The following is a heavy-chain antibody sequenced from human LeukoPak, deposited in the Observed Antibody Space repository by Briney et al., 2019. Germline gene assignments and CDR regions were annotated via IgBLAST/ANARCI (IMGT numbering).Heavy chain of an antibody. Sequence: GGSLRLSCAASGFTFSNAWMSWVRQAPGKGLEWVGRIKSKTDGGTTDYAAPVKGRFTISRDDSKNTLYLHMNSLKTEDTAVYYCTTVTTAMATADYWGQGTLVTDSS. J-gene: IGHJ4*02. CDR3: TTVTTAMATADY. V-gene: IGHV3-15*01. D-gene: IGHD5-18*01. CDR2: IKSKTDGGTT. CDR1: GFTFSNAW.